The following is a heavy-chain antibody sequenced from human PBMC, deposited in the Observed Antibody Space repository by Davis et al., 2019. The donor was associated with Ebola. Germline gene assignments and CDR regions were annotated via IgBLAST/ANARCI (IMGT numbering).Heavy chain of an antibody. J-gene: IGHJ5*02. D-gene: IGHD2-21*02. V-gene: IGHV3-23*01. Sequence: GESLKISCAASGFTFSSYWMSWVRQAPGKGLEWVSAISGSGGSTYYADSVKGRFTISRDNSKNTLYLQMNSLRAEDTAVYYCARDRGVVTAFLVWFDPWGQGTLVTVSS. CDR3: ARDRGVVTAFLVWFDP. CDR1: GFTFSSYW. CDR2: ISGSGGST.